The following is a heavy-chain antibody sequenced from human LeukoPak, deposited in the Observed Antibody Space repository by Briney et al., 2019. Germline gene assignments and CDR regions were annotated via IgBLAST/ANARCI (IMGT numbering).Heavy chain of an antibody. CDR1: GYTFTSHG. V-gene: IGHV1-18*01. Sequence: ASVTVSCKASGYTFTSHGITWVRQAPGQGLEWVGWINAYNGHTNYVQNLQGRATMTTDTSTSTAYMELRGLRSDDTAVYYCARGEYNYFDYWGQGTLVTVSS. D-gene: IGHD2/OR15-2a*01. CDR3: ARGEYNYFDY. CDR2: INAYNGHT. J-gene: IGHJ4*02.